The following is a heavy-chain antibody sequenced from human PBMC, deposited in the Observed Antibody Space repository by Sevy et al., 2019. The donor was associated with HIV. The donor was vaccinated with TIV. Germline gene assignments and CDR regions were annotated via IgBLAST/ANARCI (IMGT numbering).Heavy chain of an antibody. CDR1: GYTFTSYG. CDR3: ARAPSGSQGPGQYFHH. Sequence: ASVKVSCKTFGYTFTSYGISWVRQAPGQGLEWMGWISTYNGDTNSAQKLQGRVTMTTDTSTSTAYMELRSLRSDDTAVYYCARAPSGSQGPGQYFHHWGQGTLVTFSS. CDR2: ISTYNGDT. J-gene: IGHJ1*01. D-gene: IGHD1-26*01. V-gene: IGHV1-18*01.